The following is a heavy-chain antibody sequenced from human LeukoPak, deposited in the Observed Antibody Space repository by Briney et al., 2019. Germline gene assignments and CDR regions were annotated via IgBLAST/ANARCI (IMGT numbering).Heavy chain of an antibody. CDR3: ARVLWNGDYPRFDY. Sequence: GGSLRLSCAASGFSVSSNYMNWVRQAPGKGLEWVSIIYSGGTTYYADSVKGRFTIFRDNSKNTLHLQMNSLRAEDTAVYYCARVLWNGDYPRFDYWGQGTLVTVSS. CDR1: GFSVSSNY. J-gene: IGHJ4*02. V-gene: IGHV3-53*01. CDR2: IYSGGTT. D-gene: IGHD4-17*01.